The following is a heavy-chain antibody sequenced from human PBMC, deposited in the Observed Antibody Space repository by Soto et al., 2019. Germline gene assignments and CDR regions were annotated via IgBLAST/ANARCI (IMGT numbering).Heavy chain of an antibody. V-gene: IGHV3-23*01. CDR1: GFTFSSYA. CDR3: AKGSVRRDYSYYFDY. D-gene: IGHD2-15*01. CDR2: ISGSGGST. Sequence: GESLKISCAASGFTFSSYAMSWVRQAPGKGLEWVSAISGSGGSTYYADSVKGRFTISRDNSKNTLYLQMNSLRAEDTAVYYCAKGSVRRDYSYYFDYWGQGTLVTVSS. J-gene: IGHJ4*02.